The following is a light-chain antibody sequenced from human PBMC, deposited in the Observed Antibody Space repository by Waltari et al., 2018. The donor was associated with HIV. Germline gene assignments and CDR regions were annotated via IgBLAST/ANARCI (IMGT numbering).Light chain of an antibody. CDR3: QQRNSWPPDVT. V-gene: IGKV3-11*01. J-gene: IGKJ3*01. CDR2: DAS. Sequence: EIVLTQSPAILSSTPGERVTISCRASQSVSSYLAWYQQKPGQAPRLLMYDASNRATGIPARFSGSGSGKDFTLTISSLEPEDFAVYYCQQRNSWPPDVTFGPGTKVDIK. CDR1: QSVSSY.